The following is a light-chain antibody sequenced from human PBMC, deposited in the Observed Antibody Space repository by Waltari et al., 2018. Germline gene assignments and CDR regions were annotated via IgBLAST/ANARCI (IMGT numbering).Light chain of an antibody. CDR1: TIDVGSYNL. V-gene: IGLV2-23*02. J-gene: IGLJ3*02. Sequence: QSALTQPASVSGSPGQSITISRTGTTIDVGSYNLFSWYQQHPGKAPNLIIYDVTKRPSGVSNRFSGSKSGNTASLTISGLQSEDEADYHCSSYAGSSTFVMFGGGTKLTVL. CDR3: SSYAGSSTFVM. CDR2: DVT.